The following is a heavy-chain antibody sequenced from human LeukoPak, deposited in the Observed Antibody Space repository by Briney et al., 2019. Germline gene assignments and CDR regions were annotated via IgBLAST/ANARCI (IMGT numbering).Heavy chain of an antibody. J-gene: IGHJ4*02. Sequence: GGSLRLSCAASGFTFSSYAMSWVRQAPGKGLEWVSGISRSDGGTYYADSVKGRFTISRDNPKNTLYLQMNSLRAEDTAVYYCAKDIYGDYGGLDYWGQGTLVTVSS. CDR1: GFTFSSYA. V-gene: IGHV3-23*01. CDR2: ISRSDGGT. CDR3: AKDIYGDYGGLDY. D-gene: IGHD4-17*01.